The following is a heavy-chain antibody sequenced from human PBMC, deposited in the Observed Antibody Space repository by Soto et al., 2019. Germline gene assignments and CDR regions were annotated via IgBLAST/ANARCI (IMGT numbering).Heavy chain of an antibody. J-gene: IGHJ4*02. CDR2: ISAYNGNT. D-gene: IGHD1-26*01. V-gene: IGHV1-18*01. CDR3: ARDAAVGLFDY. CDR1: GYTFTSYG. Sequence: QVHLVQSGAEVKKPGASVKVSCKASGYTFTSYGISWVRQAPGQGLEWMVWISAYNGNTKYAQKPRGRAARTTDTSPSTGNMELRSLRSDATAVYYCARDAAVGLFDYWGQGTLVTVSS.